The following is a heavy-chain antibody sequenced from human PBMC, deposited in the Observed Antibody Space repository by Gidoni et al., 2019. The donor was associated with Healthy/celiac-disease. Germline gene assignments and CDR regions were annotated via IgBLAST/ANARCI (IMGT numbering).Heavy chain of an antibody. V-gene: IGHV1-69*09. CDR2: IIPILGIA. D-gene: IGHD3-10*01. CDR1: GGTFSSYA. CDR3: ARGITMVRSSFDY. Sequence: QVQLVQTGAEVKKPGSSVKRSCKASGGTFSSYANSWVRQSPGQGLEWMGRIIPILGIANYAQKFRGRVTITADKSTSTAYMELSSLRSEDTAVYYCARGITMVRSSFDYWGQGTLVTVSS. J-gene: IGHJ4*02.